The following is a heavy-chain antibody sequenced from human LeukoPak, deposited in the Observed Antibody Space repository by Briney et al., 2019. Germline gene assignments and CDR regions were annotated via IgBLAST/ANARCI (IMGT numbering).Heavy chain of an antibody. J-gene: IGHJ4*02. CDR1: GVTFTRAW. CDR3: EIWTSANY. CDR2: LDPSLSQK. Sequence: GGSLRLSCAASGVTFTRAWMNWVRQAPGKGVVWLTNLDPSLSQKPYVDSVKGRFIISKDSPGESLSLDRYSLRAEDTAIYYCEIWTSANYWGQGTLVTVSS. V-gene: IGHV3-7*01. D-gene: IGHD1-1*01.